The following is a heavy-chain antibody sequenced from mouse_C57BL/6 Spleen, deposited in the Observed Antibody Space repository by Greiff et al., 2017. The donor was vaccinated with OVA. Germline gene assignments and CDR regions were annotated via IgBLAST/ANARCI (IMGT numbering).Heavy chain of an antibody. CDR1: GFNIKDYY. CDR3: TPITTVVATKFAY. V-gene: IGHV14-1*01. Sequence: EVKLVESGAELVRPGASVKLSCTASGFNIKDYYMHWVKQRPEQGLEWIGRIDPEDGDTEYAPKFQGKATMTADTSSNTAYLQLSSLTSEDTAVYYCTPITTVVATKFAYWGQGTLVTVSA. D-gene: IGHD1-1*01. J-gene: IGHJ3*01. CDR2: IDPEDGDT.